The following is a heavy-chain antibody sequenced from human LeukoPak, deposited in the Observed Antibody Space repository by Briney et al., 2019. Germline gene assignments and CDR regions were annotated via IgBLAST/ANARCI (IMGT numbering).Heavy chain of an antibody. CDR3: ARDAY. CDR2: VYNSGTT. CDR1: GVSIGSHY. V-gene: IGHV4-59*11. J-gene: IGHJ4*02. Sequence: SETLSLTCTLSGVSIGSHYWSWIRQSPGKGLEGIGCVYNSGTTVYNPSLTGRVTISVDTSKNQYSLNLMSVTAADAAVYYCARDAYWGQGILVTVSS.